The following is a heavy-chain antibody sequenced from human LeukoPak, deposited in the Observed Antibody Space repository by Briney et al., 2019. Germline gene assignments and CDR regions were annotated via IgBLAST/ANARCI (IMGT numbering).Heavy chain of an antibody. Sequence: PGGSLRLSCAASGFTFSNYSMNWVRQAPGKGLEWVSAISSSSSYIYYADSVKGRFTISRDNAKNSLYLQMNSLRAEDTAVYYCARGEDYYGSGSSNWFDPWGQGTLVTVSS. CDR3: ARGEDYYGSGSSNWFDP. D-gene: IGHD3-10*01. J-gene: IGHJ5*02. CDR1: GFTFSNYS. CDR2: ISSSSSYI. V-gene: IGHV3-21*01.